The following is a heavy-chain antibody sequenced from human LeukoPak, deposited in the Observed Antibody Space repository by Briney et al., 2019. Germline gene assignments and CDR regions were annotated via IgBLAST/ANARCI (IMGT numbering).Heavy chain of an antibody. CDR2: ISSSGSTI. Sequence: GGSLRLSCAASGFTFSSYEMNWVRQAPGKGLEWVSYISSSGSTIYYADSVKGRFTISRDNAKNSLYLQMNGLRAEDTAVYYCAGTGGYCGGDCLVFDYWGQGTLVTVSS. CDR1: GFTFSSYE. V-gene: IGHV3-48*03. CDR3: AGTGGYCGGDCLVFDY. D-gene: IGHD2-21*02. J-gene: IGHJ4*02.